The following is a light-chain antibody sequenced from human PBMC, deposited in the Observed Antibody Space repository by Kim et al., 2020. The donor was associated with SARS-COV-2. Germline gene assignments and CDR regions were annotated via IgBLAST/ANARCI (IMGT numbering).Light chain of an antibody. CDR2: DVS. CDR1: GSDVGGYNY. V-gene: IGLV2-14*03. J-gene: IGLJ1*01. Sequence: QSITVSCTGTGSDVGGYNYVSWYQQHLGKAPKLMIYDVSNRPSGVSDRFSGSKSGNTASLTISGLQAEDEADYYCSSSSSSNTLYVFGPGTKVTVL. CDR3: SSSSSSNTLYV.